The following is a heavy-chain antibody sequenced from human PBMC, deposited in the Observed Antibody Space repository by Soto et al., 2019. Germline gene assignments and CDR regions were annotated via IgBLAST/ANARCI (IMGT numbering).Heavy chain of an antibody. CDR3: TKRIGAYAMDV. V-gene: IGHV3-73*01. D-gene: IGHD6-13*01. CDR2: IRGKTDTYAT. Sequence: PGGSLRLSCAASGFTFSGSSMPWVRQASGKGLEWVGRIRGKTDTYATAYAAPVRGRFTISRDDSKNTAYLQMNSLKTEDTAVYFCTKRIGAYAMDVWGQGTTVTVSS. J-gene: IGHJ6*02. CDR1: GFTFSGSS.